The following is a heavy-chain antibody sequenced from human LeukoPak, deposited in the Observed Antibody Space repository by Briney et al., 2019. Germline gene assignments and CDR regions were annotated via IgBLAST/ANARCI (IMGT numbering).Heavy chain of an antibody. V-gene: IGHV3-9*01. CDR1: GFTFDDYA. D-gene: IGHD2-15*01. J-gene: IGHJ4*02. CDR3: AKGMRDVVVAAMVY. Sequence: GRSLRLSCAASGFTFDDYAMHWVRQAPGKGLEWVSGISWNSGSIGYADSVKGRFTISRDNAKNSLYLQMNSLRAEDTALYYCAKGMRDVVVAAMVYWGQGTLVTVSS. CDR2: ISWNSGSI.